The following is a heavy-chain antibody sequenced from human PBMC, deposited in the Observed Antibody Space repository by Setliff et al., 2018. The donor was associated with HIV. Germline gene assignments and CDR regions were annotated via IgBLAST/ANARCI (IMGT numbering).Heavy chain of an antibody. J-gene: IGHJ1*01. D-gene: IGHD3-10*02. CDR1: GGSISGSSYY. CDR2: IYHSGSA. CDR3: ASSRSLFGEEYFHH. Sequence: SLTCNVSGGSISGSSYYWGWIRQPPGKGLEWIGSIYHSGSASHNPSLKSRITISVDTSKNQFSLKLRSVTAADTAVYYCASSRSLFGEEYFHHWGQGTLVTVSS. V-gene: IGHV4-39*01.